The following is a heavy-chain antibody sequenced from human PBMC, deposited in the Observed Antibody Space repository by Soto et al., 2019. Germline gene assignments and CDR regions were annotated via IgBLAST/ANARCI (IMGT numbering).Heavy chain of an antibody. CDR3: ARDGYGDYGFDY. Sequence: PGXSRRLSGAASGFTVSSNYMSWVRQAPVKGLEWVSVIYSGGSTYYADSVKGRFTISRDKSKNTLYLQMNSLRAEDTAVYYCARDGYGDYGFDYWGQGTLVTVSS. CDR1: GFTVSSNY. J-gene: IGHJ4*02. CDR2: IYSGGST. V-gene: IGHV3-66*01. D-gene: IGHD4-17*01.